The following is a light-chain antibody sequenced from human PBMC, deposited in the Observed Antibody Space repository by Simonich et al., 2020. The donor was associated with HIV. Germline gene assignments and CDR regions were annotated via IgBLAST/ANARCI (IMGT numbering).Light chain of an antibody. CDR2: LAA. Sequence: DIVMTQSPDSLAVSLGERATINCKSSQSVLYSSNNKNYLVWYQQKPGQPPKLLIYLAATRESGVPDRFSGSGSGTNFTLTISSLQAEDGAVYYCQQYYSSPRTFGQGTKVEIK. V-gene: IGKV4-1*01. CDR1: QSVLYSSNNKNY. J-gene: IGKJ1*01. CDR3: QQYYSSPRT.